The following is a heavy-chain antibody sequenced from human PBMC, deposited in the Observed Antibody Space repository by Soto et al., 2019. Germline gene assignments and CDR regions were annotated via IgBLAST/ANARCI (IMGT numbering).Heavy chain of an antibody. CDR3: ARDSFEYSSSSLYDY. CDR2: IWYDGSNK. J-gene: IGHJ4*02. Sequence: GSLRLSCAASGFTFSSYGMHWVRQAPGKGLEWVAVIWYDGSNKYYADSVKGRFTISRDNSKNTLYLQMNSLRAEDTALYYCARDSFEYSSSSLYDYWGQGTLVTVSS. V-gene: IGHV3-33*01. D-gene: IGHD6-6*01. CDR1: GFTFSSYG.